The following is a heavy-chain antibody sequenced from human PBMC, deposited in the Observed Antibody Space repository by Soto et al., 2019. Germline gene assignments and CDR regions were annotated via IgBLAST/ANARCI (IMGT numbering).Heavy chain of an antibody. Sequence: ASVKVSCKASGYTFPSYAMHWVRQAPGQRLEWMGWINAGNGNTKYSQKFQGRVTITRDTSASTAYMELSSLRSEDTAVYYCASGKTTVTNYYSGMDVWGQGTTVTVSS. D-gene: IGHD4-17*01. CDR2: INAGNGNT. CDR1: GYTFPSYA. CDR3: ASGKTTVTNYYSGMDV. J-gene: IGHJ6*02. V-gene: IGHV1-3*01.